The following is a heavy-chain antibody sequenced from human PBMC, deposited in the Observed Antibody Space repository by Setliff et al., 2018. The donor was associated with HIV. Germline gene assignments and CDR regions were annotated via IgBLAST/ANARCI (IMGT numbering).Heavy chain of an antibody. D-gene: IGHD5-18*01. J-gene: IGHJ4*02. Sequence: SETLSLTCTVSGDSINYKYWSWIRQSPGKGLEWIGYIFYSGSTNYNPSLKSRVTISPGTSKNQFSLKLTSVTAADTAVYYCARLSDTAMASFDSWGQGILVTVSS. CDR3: ARLSDTAMASFDS. CDR2: IFYSGST. V-gene: IGHV4-59*08. CDR1: GDSINYKY.